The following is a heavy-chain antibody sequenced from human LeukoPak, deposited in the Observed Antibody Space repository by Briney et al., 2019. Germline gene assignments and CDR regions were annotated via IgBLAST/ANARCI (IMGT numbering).Heavy chain of an antibody. CDR1: GFSFSDYY. CDR3: ARFGYCGGTRCSGNYHYAMDV. V-gene: IGHV3-11*01. Sequence: GGSLRLSCAASGFSFSDYYMRWVRQAPGKGLEWVSHISGGGNIGYYADSVKGRFSISRDNAKNSLYLQMNSLRAEDTAVYYCARFGYCGGTRCSGNYHYAMDVWGQGTTVTVS. CDR2: ISGGGNIG. J-gene: IGHJ6*02. D-gene: IGHD2-2*03.